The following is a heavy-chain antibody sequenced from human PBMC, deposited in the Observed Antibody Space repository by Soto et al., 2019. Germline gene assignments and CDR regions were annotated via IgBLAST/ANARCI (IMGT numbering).Heavy chain of an antibody. CDR2: IMPIFGTA. Sequence: SGKVGRTACRGTVNIYAITVLLQAPLPVLELMGGIMPIFGTANYAQKFQGRVTITADESTSTAYMELSSLRSEDTAVYYCARASRRVVVIPPSDWYGMDVWGQGTTVTVSS. J-gene: IGHJ6*02. V-gene: IGHV1-69*13. CDR1: RGTVNIYA. CDR3: ARASRRVVVIPPSDWYGMDV. D-gene: IGHD3-22*01.